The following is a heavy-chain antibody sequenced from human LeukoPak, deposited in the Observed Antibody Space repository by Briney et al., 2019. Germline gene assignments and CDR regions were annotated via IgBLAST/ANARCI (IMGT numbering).Heavy chain of an antibody. D-gene: IGHD6-19*01. V-gene: IGHV3-30*02. J-gene: IGHJ3*02. CDR3: AKVFGGSGWTIDAFDI. CDR1: GFTFSSYG. CDR2: IRYDGSNK. Sequence: PGGSLRLSCAASGFTFSSYGMHWVRQAPGKGLEGVAFIRYDGSNKYYADSVKGRFTISRDNSKNTLYLQMNSLRAEDTAVYYCAKVFGGSGWTIDAFDIWGQGTMVTVSS.